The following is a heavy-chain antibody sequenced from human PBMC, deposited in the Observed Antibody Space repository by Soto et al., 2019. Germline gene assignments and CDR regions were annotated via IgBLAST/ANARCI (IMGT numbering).Heavy chain of an antibody. CDR3: ATYYYASGTYSHLFDH. J-gene: IGHJ4*02. CDR1: GGSISNDVYY. V-gene: IGHV4-31*03. Sequence: QVQLQESGLGLVKPSQTLSLTCIVSGGSISNDVYYWSWIRQHPGKGLEWIGYKHYSGITYLNPSLKSRVMISVDTSQNQFSLRLSSVTAADTAVYYCATYYYASGTYSHLFDHWGQGTLVTVSS. D-gene: IGHD3-10*01. CDR2: KHYSGIT.